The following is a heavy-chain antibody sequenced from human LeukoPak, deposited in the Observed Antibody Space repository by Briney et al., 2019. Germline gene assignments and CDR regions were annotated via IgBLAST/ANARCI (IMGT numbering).Heavy chain of an antibody. CDR1: GYTLTELS. CDR2: FDPEDGET. V-gene: IGHV1-24*01. D-gene: IGHD2-15*01. J-gene: IGHJ3*02. CDR3: ARDLVVVAATIGYSFDI. Sequence: WASVKVSCKVSGYTLTELSMHWVRQAPGKGLEWMGGFDPEDGETIYAQKFQGRVTMTRDTSTSTVYMELSSLRSEDTAVYYCARDLVVVAATIGYSFDIWGQGTMVTVSS.